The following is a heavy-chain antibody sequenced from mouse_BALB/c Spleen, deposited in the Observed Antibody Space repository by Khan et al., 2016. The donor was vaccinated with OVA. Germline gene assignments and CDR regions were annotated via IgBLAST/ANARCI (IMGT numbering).Heavy chain of an antibody. Sequence: QVQLQQSGPELVRPGVSVKISCKGYGYTFTDYALYWVKQSHAKSLEWIGLISTYSCITNYNQKFKGKVTRTVSKSSIAASMALASLTSEDSAIYYCARPAYDGYYDYWGQGTALTVSS. CDR2: ISTYSCIT. CDR3: ARPAYDGYYDY. V-gene: IGHV1S137*01. D-gene: IGHD2-3*01. J-gene: IGHJ2*01. CDR1: GYTFTDYA.